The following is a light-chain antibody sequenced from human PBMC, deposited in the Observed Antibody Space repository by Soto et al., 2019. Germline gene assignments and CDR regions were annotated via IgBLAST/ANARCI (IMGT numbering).Light chain of an antibody. CDR2: DVS. Sequence: QSALTQPASVSGSPGQSITISCTGTSGDVGGYNYVSWYQQHPGKAPKLMIYDVSNRPSGVSNRFSGSKSGNTASLTISGLQAEDEAEYYCSSYTSSSPLVFGGGTKVTVL. J-gene: IGLJ2*01. CDR3: SSYTSSSPLV. CDR1: SGDVGGYNY. V-gene: IGLV2-14*01.